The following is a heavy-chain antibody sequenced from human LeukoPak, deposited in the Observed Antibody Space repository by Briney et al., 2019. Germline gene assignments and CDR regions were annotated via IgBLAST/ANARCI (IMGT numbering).Heavy chain of an antibody. CDR2: IYRSGST. CDR3: ARGLWFGESLGGCWFDP. CDR1: GGSISSSNW. J-gene: IGHJ5*02. D-gene: IGHD3-10*01. Sequence: SGTLSLTCAVSGGSISSSNWWSWVRQPPGKGLEGIGEIYRSGSTHYNPSLKRRVTLSVDKSKNQFSLKLSSVTAADTAVYYCARGLWFGESLGGCWFDPWGQGTLVTVSS. V-gene: IGHV4-4*02.